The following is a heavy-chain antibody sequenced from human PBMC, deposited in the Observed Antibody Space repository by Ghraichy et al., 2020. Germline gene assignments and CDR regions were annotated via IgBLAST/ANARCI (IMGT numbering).Heavy chain of an antibody. V-gene: IGHV3-23*01. CDR1: GFTFSSYA. CDR2: ISGSGGST. CDR3: AKVVHKPYWYFDL. J-gene: IGHJ2*01. Sequence: GGSLRLSCAASGFTFSSYAMSWVRQAPGKGLEWVSAISGSGGSTYYADSVKGRFTISRNNSKNTLYLQMNSLRAEDTAVYYCAKVVHKPYWYFDLWGRGTLVTVSS.